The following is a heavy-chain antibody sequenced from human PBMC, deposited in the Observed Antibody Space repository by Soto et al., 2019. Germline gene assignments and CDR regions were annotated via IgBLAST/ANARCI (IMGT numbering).Heavy chain of an antibody. CDR2: IYYSGST. CDR1: GGSISSSSYY. J-gene: IGHJ5*02. CDR3: ARMDSSSWYWDWFDP. D-gene: IGHD6-13*01. V-gene: IGHV4-39*01. Sequence: QLQLQESGPGLVKPSETLSLTCTVSGGSISSSSYYWGWIRQPPGKGLEWIGSIYYSGSTYYNPSLKSRVTISVDTSKNQFSLKLSSVTAADTAVYYCARMDSSSWYWDWFDPWGQGTLVTVSS.